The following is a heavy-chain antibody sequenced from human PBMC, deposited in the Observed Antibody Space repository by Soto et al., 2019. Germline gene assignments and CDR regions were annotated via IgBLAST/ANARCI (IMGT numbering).Heavy chain of an antibody. Sequence: SETLSLTCTFSGCSISSGGYYWSWIRQHPGKGLEWIGYIYYSGSTYYNPSLKSRVTISVDTSKNQFSLKLSSVTAADTAVYYCAKDFLSGSYFFWFDTWGQGTLVTVSS. J-gene: IGHJ5*02. CDR2: IYYSGST. CDR1: GCSISSGGYY. CDR3: AKDFLSGSYFFWFDT. V-gene: IGHV4-31*03. D-gene: IGHD3-10*01.